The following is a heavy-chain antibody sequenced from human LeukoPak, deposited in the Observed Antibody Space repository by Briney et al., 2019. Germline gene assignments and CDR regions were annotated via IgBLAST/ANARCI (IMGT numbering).Heavy chain of an antibody. Sequence: LSQTLSLTCAISGDSVSSNSAAWNWIKQSPSRGHEWLGRTYYRSKWYNDYAVSVESRITINPDTSKNQFSLQLNSVTPEDTAVYYCARAPTYDFWSGYSYYFDYWGQGTLVTVSS. CDR2: TYYRSKWYN. V-gene: IGHV6-1*01. D-gene: IGHD3-3*01. J-gene: IGHJ4*02. CDR3: ARAPTYDFWSGYSYYFDY. CDR1: GDSVSSNSAA.